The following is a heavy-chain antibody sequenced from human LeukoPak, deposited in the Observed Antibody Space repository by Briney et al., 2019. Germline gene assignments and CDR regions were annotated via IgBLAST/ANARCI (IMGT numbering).Heavy chain of an antibody. V-gene: IGHV1-69*05. CDR1: GGTFSSYA. CDR3: ARDRFGILDAFDI. CDR2: IIPIFGTA. J-gene: IGHJ3*02. D-gene: IGHD1-14*01. Sequence: SVKVSCKASGGTFSSYAISWVRQAPGQGLEWMGRIIPIFGTANYAQKFQGRVTITTDESTSTAYMELSSLRSEDTAVYFCARDRFGILDAFDIWGQGTMVTVSS.